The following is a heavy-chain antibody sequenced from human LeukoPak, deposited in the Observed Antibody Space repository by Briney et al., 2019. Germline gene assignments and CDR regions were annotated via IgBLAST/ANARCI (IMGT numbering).Heavy chain of an antibody. Sequence: SVKVSCKASGGTFSSYAISWVRQAPGQGLEWMGGIIPIFGTANYAQKFQGRVAITADESTSTAYMELSSLRSQDTAVYYCARTMVRGYYFDYWGQGTLVTVSS. V-gene: IGHV1-69*01. CDR2: IIPIFGTA. CDR1: GGTFSSYA. D-gene: IGHD3-10*01. CDR3: ARTMVRGYYFDY. J-gene: IGHJ4*02.